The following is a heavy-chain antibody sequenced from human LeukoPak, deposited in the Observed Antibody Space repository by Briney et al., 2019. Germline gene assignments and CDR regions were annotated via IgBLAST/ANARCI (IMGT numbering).Heavy chain of an antibody. V-gene: IGHV1-69*04. CDR3: AREDGPRDGYNAEADY. CDR2: IIPILGIA. CDR1: GYTFTSYG. J-gene: IGHJ4*02. D-gene: IGHD5-24*01. Sequence: ASVKVSCKASGYTFTSYGISWVRQAPGQGLEWMGRIIPILGIANYAQKFQGRVTITADKSTSTAYMELSSLRSEDTAVYYCAREDGPRDGYNAEADYWGQGTLVTVSS.